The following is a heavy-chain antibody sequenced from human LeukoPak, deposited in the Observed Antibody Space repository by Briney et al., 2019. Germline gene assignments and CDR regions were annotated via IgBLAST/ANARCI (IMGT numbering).Heavy chain of an antibody. V-gene: IGHV1-3*03. CDR1: GYTFTSHD. D-gene: IGHD2-2*02. CDR2: INTYNGNT. Sequence: GASVKISCKASGYTFTSHDMHWVRQAPGQRLEWMGCINTYNGNTKYSQEFQGRVTITRDTSASTAYMELSSLRSEDFAMYYCTLYNHWGQGTLVTVSS. CDR3: TLYNH. J-gene: IGHJ5*02.